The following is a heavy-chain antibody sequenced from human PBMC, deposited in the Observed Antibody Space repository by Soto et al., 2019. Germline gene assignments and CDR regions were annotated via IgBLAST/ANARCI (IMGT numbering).Heavy chain of an antibody. CDR2: FDPEDGET. D-gene: IGHD3-22*01. Sequence: ASVKVSCKVAGYTLTELSMHWVRQAPGKGREGMGGFDPEDGETIYAQKFQCRVTMTEDTSTDTAYMELSSLRSEDTAVYYCATGEYYYDSSGVGTYFDYWGQGTLVTVSS. V-gene: IGHV1-24*01. J-gene: IGHJ4*02. CDR1: GYTLTELS. CDR3: ATGEYYYDSSGVGTYFDY.